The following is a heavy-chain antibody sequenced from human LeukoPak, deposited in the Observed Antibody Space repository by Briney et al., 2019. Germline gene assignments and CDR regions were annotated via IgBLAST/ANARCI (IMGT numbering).Heavy chain of an antibody. CDR3: AREAYYYDSSGYYLPDY. V-gene: IGHV3-33*01. D-gene: IGHD3-22*01. CDR1: GFTFSSYC. J-gene: IGHJ4*02. Sequence: GGSLRLSCAASGFTFSSYCMHWVRQAPGKGLEWVAVIWYDGSNKYYADSVKGRFTISRDNSKNTLYLQMNSLRAEDTAVYYCAREAYYYDSSGYYLPDYWGQGTLVTVSS. CDR2: IWYDGSNK.